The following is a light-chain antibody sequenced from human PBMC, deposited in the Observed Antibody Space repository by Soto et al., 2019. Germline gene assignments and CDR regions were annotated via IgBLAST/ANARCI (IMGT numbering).Light chain of an antibody. V-gene: IGLV2-14*01. CDR2: EVT. CDR3: SSYTGGSIGV. Sequence: QSALTQPASVSGSPGQSITISCTGTSSDVGGYNYVSWYQKHPGKAPKLMISEVTNRPSGVSNRFSGSKSGNTASLTISGLQPEDEADYYCSSYTGGSIGVFGGGTKVTVL. CDR1: SSDVGGYNY. J-gene: IGLJ3*02.